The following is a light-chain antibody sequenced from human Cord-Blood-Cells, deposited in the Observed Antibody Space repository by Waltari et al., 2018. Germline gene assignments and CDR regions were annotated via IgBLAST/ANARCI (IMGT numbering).Light chain of an antibody. Sequence: QSVLTQPPSVSGAPGQRVTISCTGSSPNIGAGYDVHWYQQLPRTAPKLLIYGNSNRPSGVPDRFSGSKSGTSASLAITGLQAEDEAYYYCQSYDSSLSGYVFGTGTKVTVL. CDR2: GNS. CDR3: QSYDSSLSGYV. CDR1: SPNIGAGYD. J-gene: IGLJ1*01. V-gene: IGLV1-40*01.